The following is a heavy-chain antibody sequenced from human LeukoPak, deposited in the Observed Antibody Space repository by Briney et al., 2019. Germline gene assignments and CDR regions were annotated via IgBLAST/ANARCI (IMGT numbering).Heavy chain of an antibody. CDR3: ARETLSTHALDI. V-gene: IGHV4-31*03. CDR2: ISNSGST. CDR1: GGSSSSDVYY. D-gene: IGHD2-2*01. Sequence: SPSETLSLTCTVSGGSSSSDVYYWTWIRHRPGKGLEWIGYISNSGSTHYSPSLRSRVTISVDTSKNHFSLKLSSVTAADTAVYYCARETLSTHALDIWGQGTMVTVSS. J-gene: IGHJ3*02.